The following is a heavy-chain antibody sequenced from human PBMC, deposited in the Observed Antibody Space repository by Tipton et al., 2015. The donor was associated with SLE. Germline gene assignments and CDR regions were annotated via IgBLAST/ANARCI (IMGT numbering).Heavy chain of an antibody. D-gene: IGHD3-10*02. V-gene: IGHV3-30*02. CDR1: GFTFSKFG. CDR3: ARGGSKSAMFWED. J-gene: IGHJ4*02. CDR2: IRDDGSST. Sequence: GSLRLSCVASGFTFSKFGIHWIRQAPGKGLEWVSFIRDDGSSTYYAASVKGRFTISRDNSKNTLYLQMNSLRVDDTAVYYCARGGSKSAMFWEDWGQGTLVIVSS.